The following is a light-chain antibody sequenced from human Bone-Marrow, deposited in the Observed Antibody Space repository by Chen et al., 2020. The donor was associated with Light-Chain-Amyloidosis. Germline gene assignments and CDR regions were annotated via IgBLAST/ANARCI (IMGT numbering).Light chain of an antibody. CDR2: AAS. CDR1: QSVTNY. V-gene: IGKV1-39*01. Sequence: DIQMTQSPSSLAASVGDRVTITCRTSQSVTNYLNWYQQKPGKAPRILIYAASTLHTGVPSRFRGSGFATDFTLTISGLQPEDFATYYCQQSYSSPPFGPGTKV. CDR3: QQSYSSPP. J-gene: IGKJ3*01.